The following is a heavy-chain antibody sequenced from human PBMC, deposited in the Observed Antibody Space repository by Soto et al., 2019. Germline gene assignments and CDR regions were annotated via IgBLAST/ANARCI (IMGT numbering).Heavy chain of an antibody. J-gene: IGHJ4*02. Sequence: ASVKVSCKASGYTFTSSGMHWVRQAPGERLEWMGWISAGDGDTKNSQKFQGRVTITRDTSASTAYMELSSLRSEDTAVYYCASYYYDSSGYYDKVYWGQGTLDTVSS. CDR2: ISAGDGDT. V-gene: IGHV1-3*01. CDR3: ASYYYDSSGYYDKVY. CDR1: GYTFTSSG. D-gene: IGHD3-22*01.